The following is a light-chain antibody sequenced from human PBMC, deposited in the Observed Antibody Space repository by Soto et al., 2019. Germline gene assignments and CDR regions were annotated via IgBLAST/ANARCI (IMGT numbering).Light chain of an antibody. J-gene: IGLJ3*02. CDR2: EVR. CDR3: CSYAGTYTWL. CDR1: MRDVGAYNL. Sequence: QSALTQPASVSGSAGQSITISCSGTMRDVGAYNLVSWYQQHPGTAPKLIIYEVRNRPSGISSRFSGSRSGNTASLTISGLQSEDEGDYYCCSYAGTYTWLFGGGTKLTVL. V-gene: IGLV2-14*01.